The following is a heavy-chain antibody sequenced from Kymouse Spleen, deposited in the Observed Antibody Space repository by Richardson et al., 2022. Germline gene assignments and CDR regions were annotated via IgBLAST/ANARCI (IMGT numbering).Heavy chain of an antibody. J-gene: IGHJ6*02. CDR2: IYHSGST. D-gene: IGHD3-10*01. Sequence: QVQLQESGPGLVKPSGTLSLTCAVSGGSISSSNWWSWVRQPPGKGLEWIGEIYHSGSTNYNPSLKSRVTISVDKSKNQFSLKLSSVTAADTAVYYCARDYYGSGSYKDYYYGMDVWGQGTTVTVSS. V-gene: IGHV4-4*02. CDR3: ARDYYGSGSYKDYYYGMDV. CDR1: GGSISSSNW.